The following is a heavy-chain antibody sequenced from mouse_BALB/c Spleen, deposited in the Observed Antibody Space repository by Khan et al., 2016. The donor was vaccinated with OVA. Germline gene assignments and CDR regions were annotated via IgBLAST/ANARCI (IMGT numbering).Heavy chain of an antibody. J-gene: IGHJ2*01. CDR1: GYTFINYW. V-gene: IGHV1-7*01. CDR3: ARRGLRWDFDY. D-gene: IGHD1-1*01. CDR2: INPSTAYT. Sequence: QIQLVQSGAELAKPGASVKMSYKASGYTFINYWILWVKQRPGQGLEWIGYINPSTAYTEYNQNFKDKATLTADKSSRTAYMQLSSLTSEDSAVYYCARRGLRWDFDYWGQGTTLTVSS.